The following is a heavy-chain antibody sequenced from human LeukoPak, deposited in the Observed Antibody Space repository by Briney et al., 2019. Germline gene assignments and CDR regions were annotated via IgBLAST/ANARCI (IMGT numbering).Heavy chain of an antibody. CDR3: ARGGVYCSSVSCSVDY. CDR1: GFTFGDYA. CDR2: IRSKPYGGTT. D-gene: IGHD2-2*01. V-gene: IGHV3-49*03. Sequence: GGSLRLSCTASGFTFGDYAVSWFRQAPGKGLEWVGFIRSKPYGGTTENAASVKGRFTISRDDSKSIAYLQMNSLKTEDTAVYYCARGGVYCSSVSCSVDYWGQGILVTVSS. J-gene: IGHJ4*02.